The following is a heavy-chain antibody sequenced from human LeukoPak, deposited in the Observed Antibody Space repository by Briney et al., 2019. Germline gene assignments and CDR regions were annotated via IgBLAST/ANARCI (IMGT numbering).Heavy chain of an antibody. D-gene: IGHD6-6*01. CDR3: ARRGGSSSRRSPIDY. Sequence: GGSLTLSCTASGFTFSDYWMSWVRQAPGKGPEWVGNIKQDGSQRYYVDSVSGPFTISRHNAKNSLFLQMNGLRAEDTAVYCCARRGGSSSRRSPIDYWGQGTLVTVSS. J-gene: IGHJ4*02. CDR2: IKQDGSQR. CDR1: GFTFSDYW. V-gene: IGHV3-7*01.